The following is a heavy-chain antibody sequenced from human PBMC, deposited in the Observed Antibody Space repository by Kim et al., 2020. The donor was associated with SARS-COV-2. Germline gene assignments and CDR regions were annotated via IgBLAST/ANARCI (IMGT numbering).Heavy chain of an antibody. J-gene: IGHJ6*01. CDR1: GGSFSGYY. CDR2: INHSGST. Sequence: SETLSLTCAVYGGSFSGYYWSWIRQPPGKGLEWIGEINHSGSTNYNPSLKSRVTISVDTSKNQFSLKLSSVTAADTAVYYCASSGYDSKMSYYYYYGMDV. V-gene: IGHV4-34*01. CDR3: ASSGYDSKMSYYYYYGMDV. D-gene: IGHD5-12*01.